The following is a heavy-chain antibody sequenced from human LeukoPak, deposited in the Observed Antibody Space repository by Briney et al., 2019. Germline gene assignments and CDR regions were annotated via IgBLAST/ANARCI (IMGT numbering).Heavy chain of an antibody. CDR2: IQYSGTT. V-gene: IGHV4-39*01. J-gene: IGHJ4*02. CDR1: GGSITSRDYY. D-gene: IGHD3-10*01. Sequence: PSETLSLTCIVSGGSITSRDYYWGWIRQPPGKGLEWIGSIQYSGTTYYNPSLKSRVTVSVDTSKNQFSLNLSSVTATDTAVYYCARRRGSRLRGLTTYYFDPWGQGTLVTVSS. CDR3: ARRRGSRLRGLTTYYFDP.